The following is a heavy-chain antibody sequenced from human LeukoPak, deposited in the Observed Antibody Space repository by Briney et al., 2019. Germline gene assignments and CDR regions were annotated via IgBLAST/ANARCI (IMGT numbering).Heavy chain of an antibody. CDR3: ARRVYYGSGSYDY. J-gene: IGHJ4*02. Sequence: ASVKVSCKASGYTFTSYYMHWVRQAPGQGLEWMGWINPNSGGTNYAQKFQGRVTMTRDTSISTAYMELSRLRSDDTAVYYCARRVYYGSGSYDYWGQGTLVTVSS. CDR2: INPNSGGT. D-gene: IGHD3-10*01. V-gene: IGHV1-2*02. CDR1: GYTFTSYY.